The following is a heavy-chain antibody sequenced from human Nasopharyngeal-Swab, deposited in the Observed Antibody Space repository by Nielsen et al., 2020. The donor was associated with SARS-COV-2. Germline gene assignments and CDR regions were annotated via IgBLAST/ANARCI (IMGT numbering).Heavy chain of an antibody. Sequence: GESLKISCAASGFTFSSYWTHWVRQAPGKGLVWVSRINSDGSGTSYADSVKGRFTISRDNAKNSLYLQMNSLRAEDTAVYYCARDGQQPKYYYYYYGMDVWGQGTTVTVSS. CDR3: ARDGQQPKYYYYYYGMDV. J-gene: IGHJ6*02. CDR2: INSDGSGT. V-gene: IGHV3-74*01. CDR1: GFTFSSYW. D-gene: IGHD6-13*01.